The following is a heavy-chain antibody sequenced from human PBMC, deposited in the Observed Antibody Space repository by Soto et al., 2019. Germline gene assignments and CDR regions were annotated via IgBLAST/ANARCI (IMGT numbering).Heavy chain of an antibody. D-gene: IGHD6-13*01. J-gene: IGHJ5*02. Sequence: GGSLRLSCAASGFTFSSYAMSWVRQAPGKGLEWVSAISGSGGSTYYADSVKGRFTISRDNSKNTLYLQMNSLRAEDTAVYYCAKDLWYSSTYNWFDPWGQGTLVTVSS. CDR1: GFTFSSYA. V-gene: IGHV3-23*01. CDR2: ISGSGGST. CDR3: AKDLWYSSTYNWFDP.